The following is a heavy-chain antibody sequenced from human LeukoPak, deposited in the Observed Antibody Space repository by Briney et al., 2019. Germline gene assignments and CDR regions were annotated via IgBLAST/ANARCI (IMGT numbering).Heavy chain of an antibody. J-gene: IGHJ6*03. CDR3: ARDRYGDYPRRYYMDV. V-gene: IGHV3-53*01. CDR1: GFTVSSNY. CDR2: IYSGGST. Sequence: GGSLRLSCAASGFTVSSNYMSWVRQAPGKGLEWVSVIYSGGSTYYADSVKGRSTISRDNSKNTLYLQMNNLRAEDTAVYYCARDRYGDYPRRYYMDVWGKGTTVTVSS. D-gene: IGHD4-17*01.